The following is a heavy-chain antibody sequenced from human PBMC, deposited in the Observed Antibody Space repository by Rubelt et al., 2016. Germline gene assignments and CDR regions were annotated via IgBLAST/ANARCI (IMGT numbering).Heavy chain of an antibody. D-gene: IGHD3/OR15-3a*01. V-gene: IGHV3-23*01. J-gene: IGHJ4*02. Sequence: GLEWVSTISESGGGTYYADSVKGRFTISRDNSKNTLYLRMNSLRAEDTAVYYCAKGTGTYLPKYYFDYWGQGTLVTVSS. CDR3: AKGTGTYLPKYYFDY. CDR2: ISESGGGT.